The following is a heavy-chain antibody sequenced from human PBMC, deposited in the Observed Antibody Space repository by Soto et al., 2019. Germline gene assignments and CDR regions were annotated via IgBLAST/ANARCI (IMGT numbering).Heavy chain of an antibody. CDR2: ISGTGGST. D-gene: IGHD7-27*01. V-gene: IGHV3-23*01. CDR1: RFTFNNYA. J-gene: IGHJ3*02. CDR3: GKGNSKWGTGDAFDI. Sequence: AGSLRLSCAASRFTFNNYALNWVRQAPGKGLEWVSSISGTGGSTFYAGSAKGRFTISRDNSKNTLFLQMTSLRAEDTAVYYCGKGNSKWGTGDAFDIWGQGTMVTVS.